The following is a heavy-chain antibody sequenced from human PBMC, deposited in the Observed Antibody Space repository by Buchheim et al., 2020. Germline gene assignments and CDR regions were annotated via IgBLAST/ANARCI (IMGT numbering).Heavy chain of an antibody. CDR2: INPNSGGP. CDR1: GYTFTGYF. D-gene: IGHD3-10*01. V-gene: IGHV1-2*02. Sequence: QVQLVQSGAEVKKPGASVKVSCQASGYTFTGYFMHWVRQAPGQGLEWMGWINPNSGGPNYAQKFQGRVTMTRDTSISTAYMEQSRLGSDDTAVYYCARFGELLNYYYYGMDVWGQGTT. J-gene: IGHJ6*02. CDR3: ARFGELLNYYYYGMDV.